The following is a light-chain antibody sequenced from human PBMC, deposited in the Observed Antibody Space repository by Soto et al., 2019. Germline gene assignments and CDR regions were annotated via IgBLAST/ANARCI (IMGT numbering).Light chain of an antibody. CDR3: QQYASSPLYT. Sequence: EVVLTQSPGTLSLSPGERATLSCRASQSVSSSYLAWYQQKPAQAPRLLIYGASSRATGIPDRFSGSGSGTDFTLTISRLEPEDFAVYYCQQYASSPLYTFGQGTKLEIK. CDR2: GAS. J-gene: IGKJ2*01. CDR1: QSVSSSY. V-gene: IGKV3-20*01.